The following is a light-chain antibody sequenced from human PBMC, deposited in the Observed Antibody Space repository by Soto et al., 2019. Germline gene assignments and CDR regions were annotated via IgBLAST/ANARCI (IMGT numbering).Light chain of an antibody. CDR2: EDN. Sequence: NFMLTQPHSVSESPGKTVTISRTRSSGSIASNYVQWYQQRPGSAPTTVIYEDNQRPSGVPDRFSGSIDSSSNSASLTISGLKTEDEADYYCQSYDSSNSWVFGGGTKVTVL. V-gene: IGLV6-57*04. CDR1: SGSIASNY. J-gene: IGLJ3*02. CDR3: QSYDSSNSWV.